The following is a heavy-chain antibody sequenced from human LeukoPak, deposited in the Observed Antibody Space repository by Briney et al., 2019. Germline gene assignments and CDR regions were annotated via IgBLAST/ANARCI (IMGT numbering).Heavy chain of an antibody. V-gene: IGHV3-23*01. CDR3: AKVTVLRYFDWLRNYFDY. J-gene: IGHJ4*02. D-gene: IGHD3-9*01. Sequence: PGGSLRLSCAASGFTFSSYAMSWVRQAPGKGLEWVSAISDSGGYTYYADSVKGRFTISRDNSKNTLYLQMNSLRAEDTAVYYCAKVTVLRYFDWLRNYFDYWGQGTLVTVSS. CDR2: ISDSGGYT. CDR1: GFTFSSYA.